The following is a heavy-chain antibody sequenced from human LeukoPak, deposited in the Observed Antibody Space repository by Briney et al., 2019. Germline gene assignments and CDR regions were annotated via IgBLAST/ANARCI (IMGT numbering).Heavy chain of an antibody. CDR3: AREAGGHWFDP. CDR1: GGSISSGGYY. CDR2: IDHSGST. Sequence: SETLSLTCTVSGGSISSGGYYWSWIRQPPGKGLEWIGFIDHSGSTYYNPSLKSRVTISADRSKTQFSLNLSAVTAADTAVYYCAREAGGHWFDPWGQGTLVTVSS. J-gene: IGHJ5*02. V-gene: IGHV4-30-2*01.